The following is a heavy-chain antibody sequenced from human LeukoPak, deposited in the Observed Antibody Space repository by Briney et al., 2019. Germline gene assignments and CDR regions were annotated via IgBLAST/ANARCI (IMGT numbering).Heavy chain of an antibody. D-gene: IGHD4-17*01. CDR3: ARVSYGDYRPSAREVYYYYMDV. Sequence: PSETLSLTCTVSGCSISSYYRSWIRQPPGKGLEWVGYIYYSGSTNYNPSLKSRVTISVDTSKNQFSLKLSSVTAADTAVYYCARVSYGDYRPSAREVYYYYMDVWGKGTTVTVSS. V-gene: IGHV4-59*01. CDR2: IYYSGST. J-gene: IGHJ6*03. CDR1: GCSISSYY.